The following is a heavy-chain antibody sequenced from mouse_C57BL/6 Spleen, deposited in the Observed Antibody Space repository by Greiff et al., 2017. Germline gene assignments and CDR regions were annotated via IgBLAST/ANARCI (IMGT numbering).Heavy chain of an antibody. CDR3: ARAGTGFAY. D-gene: IGHD3-3*01. Sequence: EVKVVESGGGLVKPGGSLKLSCAASGFTFSDYGMNWVRQAPEKGLEWVAYISSGSSTIYYADTVKGRFTISRDNAKDTLFLQMTSLRSEDTAMYYCARAGTGFAYWGQGTLVTVSA. CDR1: GFTFSDYG. CDR2: ISSGSSTI. J-gene: IGHJ3*01. V-gene: IGHV5-17*01.